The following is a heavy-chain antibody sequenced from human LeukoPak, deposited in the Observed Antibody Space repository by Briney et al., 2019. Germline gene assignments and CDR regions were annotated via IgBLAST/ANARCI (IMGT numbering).Heavy chain of an antibody. CDR1: GYTFAGYY. CDR2: INPNNGAT. V-gene: IGHV1-2*06. D-gene: IGHD2-21*02. Sequence: ASVKVSCKASGYTFAGYYMHWVRQAPGQGLEWMGRINPNNGATDYPQKFQGRVTMTRDTSTSAAYMELRRLRSDDTAVYYCARVSQGDNATPFDYWGQGTLVTVSS. CDR3: ARVSQGDNATPFDY. J-gene: IGHJ4*02.